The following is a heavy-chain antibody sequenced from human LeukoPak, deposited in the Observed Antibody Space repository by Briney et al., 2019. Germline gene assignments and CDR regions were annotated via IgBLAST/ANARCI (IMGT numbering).Heavy chain of an antibody. J-gene: IGHJ5*02. CDR2: IIPILGIA. V-gene: IGHV1-69*04. D-gene: IGHD6-13*01. CDR1: RGTFSSYA. Sequence: ASVKVSCKASRGTFSSYAISWVRQAPGQGLEWMGRIIPILGIANYAQKFQGRVTITADKSTSTAYMELSSLRSEDTAVYYCARASIAAAGGWFDPWGQGTLVTVSS. CDR3: ARASIAAAGGWFDP.